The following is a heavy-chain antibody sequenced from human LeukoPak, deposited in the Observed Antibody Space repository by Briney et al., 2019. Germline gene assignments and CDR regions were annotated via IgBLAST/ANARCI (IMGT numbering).Heavy chain of an antibody. J-gene: IGHJ5*02. V-gene: IGHV4-34*01. Sequence: PSETLSLTCAVYGGSFSGYYWSWIRQPPGKGLEWIGEINHSGSTNYNPSLKSRVTISVDTSKNQFSLKLSSVTAADTAVYYCARVFWSGYWARNLFDPWGQGTLVTVSS. D-gene: IGHD3-3*01. CDR2: INHSGST. CDR3: ARVFWSGYWARNLFDP. CDR1: GGSFSGYY.